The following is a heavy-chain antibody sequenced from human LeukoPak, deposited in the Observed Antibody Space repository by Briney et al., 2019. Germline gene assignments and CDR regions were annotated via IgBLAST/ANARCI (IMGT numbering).Heavy chain of an antibody. V-gene: IGHV4-30-4*01. D-gene: IGHD4/OR15-4a*01. CDR3: ASVIADYGGEWFDP. CDR1: GGSISSGDYY. Sequence: SETLSLTCTVPGGSISSGDYYWSWIRQPPGTGLEWIGYIYYSGSTYYNPSLKSRVTISVDTSKNQFSLKLSSVTAADTAVYYCASVIADYGGEWFDPWGQGTLVTVSS. CDR2: IYYSGST. J-gene: IGHJ5*02.